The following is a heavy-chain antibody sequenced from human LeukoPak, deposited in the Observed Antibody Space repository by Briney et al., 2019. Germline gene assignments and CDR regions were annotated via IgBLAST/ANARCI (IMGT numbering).Heavy chain of an antibody. V-gene: IGHV3-30-3*01. CDR2: ISYDGSNK. CDR1: GFTFSSYA. Sequence: SLRLSCAASGFTFSSYAMHWVCQAPGKGLEWVAVISYDGSNKYYADSVKGRFTISRDNSKNTLYLQMNSLRAEDTAVYYCASTRADNWFDPWGQGTLVTVSS. D-gene: IGHD2-2*01. CDR3: ASTRADNWFDP. J-gene: IGHJ5*02.